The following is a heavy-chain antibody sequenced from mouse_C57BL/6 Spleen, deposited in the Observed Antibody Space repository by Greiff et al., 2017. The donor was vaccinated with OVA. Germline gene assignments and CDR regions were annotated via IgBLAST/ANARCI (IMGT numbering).Heavy chain of an antibody. V-gene: IGHV1-5*01. CDR2: IYPGNSDT. CDR3: TNYYGSSYWYFDV. J-gene: IGHJ1*03. D-gene: IGHD1-1*01. Sequence: EVQVVESGTVLARPGASVKMSCKTSGYTFTSYWMHWVKQRPGQGLEWIGAIYPGNSDTSYNQKFKGKAKLTAVTSASTAYMELSSLTNEDSAVYYCTNYYGSSYWYFDVWGTGTTVTVSS. CDR1: GYTFTSYW.